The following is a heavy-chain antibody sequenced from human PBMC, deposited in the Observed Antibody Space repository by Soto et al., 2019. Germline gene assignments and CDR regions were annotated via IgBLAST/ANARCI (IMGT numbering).Heavy chain of an antibody. CDR3: AAGLDIVATSYYYSGMDV. Sequence: SETLSLTCTVSGGSMSSSSFHWGWIRQPPGKGLEWIGSIYYSGSTYYSPSLKSRVTISVDTSKNQFSLKLSSVTAADTAVYYCAAGLDIVATSYYYSGMDVCGQGTTVTLSS. CDR2: IYYSGST. CDR1: GGSMSSSSFH. V-gene: IGHV4-39*01. D-gene: IGHD5-12*01. J-gene: IGHJ6*02.